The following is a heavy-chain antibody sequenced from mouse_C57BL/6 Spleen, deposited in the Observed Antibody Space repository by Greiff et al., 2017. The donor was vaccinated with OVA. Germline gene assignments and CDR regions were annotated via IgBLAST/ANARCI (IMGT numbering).Heavy chain of an antibody. CDR3: ARSLPYYYGSTTLGY. Sequence: VQLQQPGAELVRPGSSVKLSCKASGYTFTSYWMHWVKQRPIQGLEWIGNIDPSDSETHYNQKFKDKATLTVDKSSSTAYMQLSSLTSEDSAVYYCARSLPYYYGSTTLGYWGQGTTLTVSS. J-gene: IGHJ2*01. V-gene: IGHV1-52*01. D-gene: IGHD1-1*01. CDR2: IDPSDSET. CDR1: GYTFTSYW.